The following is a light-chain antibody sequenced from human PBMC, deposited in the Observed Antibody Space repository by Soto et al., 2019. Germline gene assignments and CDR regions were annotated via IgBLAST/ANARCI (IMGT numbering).Light chain of an antibody. CDR3: QQYNNWPWT. CDR1: QTVGSS. CDR2: GAS. Sequence: EVVLTQSPAILSLSPGERATLSCRASQTVGSSFLAWFQHKPGQAPRLLIHGASTRAPGFPARFSGSGSGTDFTLTISSLQSEDFAVYYCQQYNNWPWTFGQGTKVDIK. J-gene: IGKJ1*01. V-gene: IGKV3-15*01.